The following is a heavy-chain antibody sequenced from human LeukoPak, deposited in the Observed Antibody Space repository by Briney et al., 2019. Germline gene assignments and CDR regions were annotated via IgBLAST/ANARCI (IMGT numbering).Heavy chain of an antibody. CDR1: GFTFSSYA. CDR2: ITDSGGST. CDR3: AKDTSARRGSLNG. Sequence: PGGSLRLSCTASGFTFSSYAMSWVRQAPGKELEWVSAITDSGGSTSYADSVRGRFTISRDNSKNTLYLQMNSLRAEDTAVYYCAKDTSARRGSLNGWGQGTLVTVSS. V-gene: IGHV3-23*01. D-gene: IGHD3-16*02. J-gene: IGHJ4*02.